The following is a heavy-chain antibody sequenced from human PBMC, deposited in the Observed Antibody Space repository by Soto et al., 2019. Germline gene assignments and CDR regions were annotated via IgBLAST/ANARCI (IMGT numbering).Heavy chain of an antibody. J-gene: IGHJ4*02. D-gene: IGHD1-20*01. V-gene: IGHV4-31*03. Sequence: SESLSLPYNNSGGAIRNGYYIWSWVRQNPGKGLEWIGHIYHSGRTYYNPSLKSRVGILVDTSKNQFSLNLNSVTAADTAVYYCARWVEVSLDYFDSWGQG. CDR3: ARWVEVSLDYFDS. CDR2: IYHSGRT. CDR1: GGAIRNGYYI.